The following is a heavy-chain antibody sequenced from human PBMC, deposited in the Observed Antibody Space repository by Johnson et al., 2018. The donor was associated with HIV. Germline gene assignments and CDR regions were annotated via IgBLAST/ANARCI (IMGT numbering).Heavy chain of an antibody. Sequence: QEQLVESGGGLVQPGGSLRLSCAASGFTFSNAWMSWIRQAPGKGLEWVVVIWYDGTNKYYEDSVKGRFPVSRDSSKNTLYMQMNSLRAGDTAVYYCARGLAYCGGDCSPDAFDIWGQGTMVTVSS. J-gene: IGHJ3*02. CDR1: GFTFSNAW. D-gene: IGHD2-21*02. CDR3: ARGLAYCGGDCSPDAFDI. CDR2: IWYDGTNK. V-gene: IGHV3-33*08.